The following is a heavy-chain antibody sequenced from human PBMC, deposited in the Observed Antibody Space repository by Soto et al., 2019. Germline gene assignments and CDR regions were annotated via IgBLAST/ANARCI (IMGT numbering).Heavy chain of an antibody. CDR2: ISGSGGST. CDR3: AKDARTMVRGVSRTRAFDY. J-gene: IGHJ4*02. V-gene: IGHV3-23*01. Sequence: GGSLRLSCAASGFTFSSYAMSWVRQAPGKGLEWVSAISGSGGSTYYADSVKGQFTISRDNSKNTLYLQMNSLRAEDTAVYYCAKDARTMVRGVSRTRAFDYWGQGTLVTSPQ. CDR1: GFTFSSYA. D-gene: IGHD3-10*01.